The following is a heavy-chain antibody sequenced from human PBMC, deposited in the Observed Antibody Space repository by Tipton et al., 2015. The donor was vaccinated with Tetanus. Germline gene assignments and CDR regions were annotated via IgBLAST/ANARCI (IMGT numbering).Heavy chain of an antibody. J-gene: IGHJ4*02. CDR3: ARDQARGARGWNYFDC. V-gene: IGHV4-31*03. D-gene: IGHD1-26*01. CDR1: GGSISRGGYY. Sequence: GLVKPSQTLSLTCTVSGGSISRGGYYWSWIRQQPGKGLEWIGDIYNSGSTYYNPSLRSRVTISVDTSKNQFSLKLNSVTAADTAVYYCARDQARGARGWNYFDCWGQGTLVTVSS. CDR2: IYNSGST.